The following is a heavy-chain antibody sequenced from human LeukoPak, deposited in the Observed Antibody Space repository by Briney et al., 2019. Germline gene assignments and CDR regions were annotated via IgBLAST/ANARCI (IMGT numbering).Heavy chain of an antibody. J-gene: IGHJ4*02. V-gene: IGHV3-30*04. CDR3: ARDTYRRSRWNSYYDY. D-gene: IGHD6-13*01. Sequence: GRSLRLSCAASGFTFSSFAMHWVRQAPGKGLEWVAVISYDGSNEYYPDSVKGRFTISRDNSKNMLYQQMNSLRAEDTAVYYCARDTYRRSRWNSYYDYWGQGTLVTVSS. CDR1: GFTFSSFA. CDR2: ISYDGSNE.